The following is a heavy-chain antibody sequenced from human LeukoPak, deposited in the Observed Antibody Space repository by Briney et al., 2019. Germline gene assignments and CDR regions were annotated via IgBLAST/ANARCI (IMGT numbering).Heavy chain of an antibody. CDR2: ISGSGGST. CDR3: AKGINYYGSGREYYFDY. V-gene: IGHV3-23*01. D-gene: IGHD3-10*01. J-gene: IGHJ4*02. Sequence: GGSLRLSCAASGFSFRSYSMNWVRQAPGKGLEWVSAISGSGGSTYYADSVKGRFTISRDNSKNTLYLQMNSLRAEDTAVYYCAKGINYYGSGREYYFDYWGQGTLVTVSS. CDR1: GFSFRSYS.